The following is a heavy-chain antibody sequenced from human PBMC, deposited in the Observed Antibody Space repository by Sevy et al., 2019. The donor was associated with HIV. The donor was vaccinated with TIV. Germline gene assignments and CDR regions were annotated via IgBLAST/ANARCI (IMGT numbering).Heavy chain of an antibody. Sequence: GGSLRLSCAASGFTVNSNYMSWVRQAPGKGLEWVSVIYSGGSTYYADSVKGRFTISRDNSKNTLYLQMNSLRAEDTAVYYCARDRGEYCSGGSCYDYWGQGTLVTVSS. D-gene: IGHD2-15*01. CDR1: GFTVNSNY. CDR3: ARDRGEYCSGGSCYDY. J-gene: IGHJ4*02. CDR2: IYSGGST. V-gene: IGHV3-53*01.